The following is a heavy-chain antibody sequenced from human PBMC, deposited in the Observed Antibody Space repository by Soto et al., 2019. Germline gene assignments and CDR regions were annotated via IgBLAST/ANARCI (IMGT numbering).Heavy chain of an antibody. CDR2: ISGSGGST. J-gene: IGHJ4*02. V-gene: IGHV3-23*01. D-gene: IGHD3-22*01. Sequence: PGGSLRLSCAASGFTFSSYAMSWVRQAPGKGLEWVSAISGSGGSTYYADPVKGRFTISRDNSKNTLYLQMNILRAENTAVYYCAKDRSSGFDYWGQGTLVTVSS. CDR1: GFTFSSYA. CDR3: AKDRSSGFDY.